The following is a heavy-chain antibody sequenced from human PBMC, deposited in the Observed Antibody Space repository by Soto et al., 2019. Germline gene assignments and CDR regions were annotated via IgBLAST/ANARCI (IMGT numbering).Heavy chain of an antibody. D-gene: IGHD5-18*01. J-gene: IGHJ4*02. CDR3: ARTSYTAMVN. CDR1: GYTFTGYY. V-gene: IGHV1-46*01. CDR2: INPSGGST. Sequence: QVQLVQSGAGLKKPWASVQVSCPASGYTFTGYYMHWVRQAPGEGHEWMGIINPSGGSTSDAQKFHGRDTMTRDTSTSTGYMELSSLRSEGTGVYCCARTSYTAMVNWGQGTLVTVSS.